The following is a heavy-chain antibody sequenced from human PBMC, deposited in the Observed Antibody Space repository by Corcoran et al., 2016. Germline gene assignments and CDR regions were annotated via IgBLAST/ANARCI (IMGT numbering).Heavy chain of an antibody. CDR2: ITPSGGVT. Sequence: QVQLVQSGAEVKKPGASVKLSCKASGYTSTSNYKHWVRQAPGQGLEWMGIITPSGGVTNYAQKFQGRVTMTRDTSTSTVYMELNSLTSEDTAVYYCARGESGTYYDWGQGTLVTVSS. V-gene: IGHV1-46*01. D-gene: IGHD1-26*01. CDR1: GYTSTSNY. CDR3: ARGESGTYYD. J-gene: IGHJ4*02.